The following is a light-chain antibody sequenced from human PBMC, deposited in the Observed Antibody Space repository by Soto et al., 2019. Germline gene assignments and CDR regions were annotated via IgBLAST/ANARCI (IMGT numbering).Light chain of an antibody. CDR1: TSDVGRFNL. Sequence: QSALTQPASVSGSPGQSITISCTGTTSDVGRFNLVSWYQQHPAKAPKLVIYAGTRRPSGVSNRFSGSKSGNTASLTISGLHPEDEGDYHCCSYAAGSTLVFGGGTKLTVL. V-gene: IGLV2-23*01. CDR3: CSYAAGSTLV. CDR2: AGT. J-gene: IGLJ3*02.